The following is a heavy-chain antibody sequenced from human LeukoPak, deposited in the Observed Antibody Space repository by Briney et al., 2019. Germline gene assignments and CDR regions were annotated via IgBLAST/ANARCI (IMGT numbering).Heavy chain of an antibody. CDR3: AREQATWNMDV. V-gene: IGHV3-23*01. CDR1: GFTFTSYA. J-gene: IGHJ6*03. Sequence: GGSLRLSCTASGFTFTSYAMTWVRQAPGKGLEWVSGISGSGGHTYNADSVEGRFTISRDNSKNTLYLQMNSLRAEDTAVYYRAREQATWNMDVWGKGTTVTVSS. D-gene: IGHD5-24*01. CDR2: ISGSGGHT.